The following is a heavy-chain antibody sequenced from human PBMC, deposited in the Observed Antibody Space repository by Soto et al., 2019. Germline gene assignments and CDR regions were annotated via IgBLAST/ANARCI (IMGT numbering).Heavy chain of an antibody. CDR1: GFTFSSYW. Sequence: EVQLVESGGGLVQPGGSLRLSCAASGFTFSSYWMHWVRQAPGKGLVWVSRINSDGSTTNYADSVNGRFTISRDNAKNTLYLLMNSLRAEDTAVYYCAKDLGRNNWGGWGQGTVVTVSS. CDR3: AKDLGRNNWGG. CDR2: INSDGSTT. D-gene: IGHD1-1*01. V-gene: IGHV3-74*01. J-gene: IGHJ4*02.